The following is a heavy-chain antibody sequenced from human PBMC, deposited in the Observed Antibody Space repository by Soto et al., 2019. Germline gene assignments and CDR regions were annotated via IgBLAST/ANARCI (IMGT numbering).Heavy chain of an antibody. D-gene: IGHD2-2*01. J-gene: IGHJ6*02. V-gene: IGHV3-33*01. CDR1: GFTFSSYG. Sequence: QVQLVESGGGVVQPGRSLRLSCAASGFTFSSYGMHWVRQAPGKGLERVAVIWYDGSNKYYADSVKGRFTISRENSKNTLYLQMNSLRAEDTAVYYCARSRLQGYYYGMDVWGQGTTVTVSS. CDR2: IWYDGSNK. CDR3: ARSRLQGYYYGMDV.